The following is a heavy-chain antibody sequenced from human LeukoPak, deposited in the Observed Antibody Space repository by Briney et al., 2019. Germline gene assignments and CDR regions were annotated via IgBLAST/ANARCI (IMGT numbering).Heavy chain of an antibody. CDR1: GFTFSSYW. CDR3: AARGAVMDFDY. V-gene: IGHV3-74*01. J-gene: IGHJ4*02. D-gene: IGHD2-21*01. CDR2: INSDGSST. Sequence: PGGSLRLSCAASGFTFSSYWMHWVRQAPGKGLVWVSRINSDGSSTSYADSVKGRFTISRDNAKNTLYLQMNSLRAEDTAVYYCAARGAVMDFDYWGQGTLVTVSS.